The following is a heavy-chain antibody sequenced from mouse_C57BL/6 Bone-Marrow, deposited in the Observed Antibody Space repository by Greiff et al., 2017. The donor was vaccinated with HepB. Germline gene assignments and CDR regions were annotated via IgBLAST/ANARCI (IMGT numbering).Heavy chain of an antibody. J-gene: IGHJ1*03. D-gene: IGHD1-1*01. CDR2: INPGSGGT. CDR3: ATPYYYGSSYWYFDV. V-gene: IGHV1-54*01. Sequence: LQESGAELVRPGTSVKVSCKASGYAFTNYLIEWVKQRPGQGLEWIGVINPGSGGTNYNEKFKGKATLTADKSSSTAYMQLSSLTSEDSAVYFCATPYYYGSSYWYFDVWGTGTTVTVSS. CDR1: GYAFTNYL.